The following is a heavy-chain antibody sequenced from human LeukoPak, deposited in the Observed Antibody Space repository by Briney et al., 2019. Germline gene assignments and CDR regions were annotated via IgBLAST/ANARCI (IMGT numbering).Heavy chain of an antibody. Sequence: GASVKVSCKASGGTFSSYAISWVRQAPGQGLEWMGGIIPIFGTANYAQKFQGRVTITVDESTSTAYMELSSLRSEDTAVYYCATRSLYGGKVYYYYGMDVWGQGTTVTVSS. CDR3: ATRSLYGGKVYYYYGMDV. CDR1: GGTFSSYA. J-gene: IGHJ6*02. CDR2: IIPIFGTA. D-gene: IGHD4-23*01. V-gene: IGHV1-69*13.